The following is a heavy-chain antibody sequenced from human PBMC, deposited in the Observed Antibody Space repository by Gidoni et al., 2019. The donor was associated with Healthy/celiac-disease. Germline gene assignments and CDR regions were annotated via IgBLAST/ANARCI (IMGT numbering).Heavy chain of an antibody. V-gene: IGHV4-39*01. D-gene: IGHD2-15*01. CDR3: ARLLIVVVLSSTEENFDY. CDR1: GGSISSSSYY. Sequence: QLQLQESGPGLVKPSETLSLTCTVCGGSISSSSYYWGWIRQPPGKGLAWIGSIYYSGSTYYNPSLKSRVTISVDTSKNQFSLKLSSVTAADTAVYYCARLLIVVVLSSTEENFDYWGQGTLVTVSS. J-gene: IGHJ4*02. CDR2: IYYSGST.